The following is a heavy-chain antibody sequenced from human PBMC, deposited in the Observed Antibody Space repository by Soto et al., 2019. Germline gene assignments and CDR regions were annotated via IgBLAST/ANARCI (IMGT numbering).Heavy chain of an antibody. J-gene: IGHJ1*01. V-gene: IGHV3-23*04. CDR3: AKGVPGIAVAGTGYFQH. CDR1: GFTFSSYA. Sequence: EVQLVESGGGLVQPGGSLRLSCAASGFTFSSYAMSWVRQAPGKGLEWVSGISGSGDSTYYADSVKGRFTISRDNSKNTLYLQMNSLRAEDTAVYYCAKGVPGIAVAGTGYFQHWGQGTLVTVSS. CDR2: ISGSGDST. D-gene: IGHD6-19*01.